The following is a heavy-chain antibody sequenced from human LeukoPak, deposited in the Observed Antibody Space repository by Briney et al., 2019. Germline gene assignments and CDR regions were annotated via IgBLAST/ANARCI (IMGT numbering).Heavy chain of an antibody. V-gene: IGHV4-34*01. D-gene: IGHD3-10*01. CDR2: INHSGST. CDR1: GGSFSGYY. Sequence: KTSETLSLTCAVYGGSFSGYYWSWIRQPPGKGLEWIGEINHSGSTNCNPSLKSRVTISVDTSKNQFSLKLSSVTAADTAVYYCASESSPSPYYYYGMDVWGKGTTVTVSS. CDR3: ASESSPSPYYYYGMDV. J-gene: IGHJ6*04.